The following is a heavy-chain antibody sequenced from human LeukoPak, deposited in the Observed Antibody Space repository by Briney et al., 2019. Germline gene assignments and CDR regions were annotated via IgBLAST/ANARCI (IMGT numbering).Heavy chain of an antibody. CDR1: GGSISSYY. CDR2: IYYSGST. D-gene: IGHD3-16*01. Sequence: KTSETLSLTCTVSGGSISSYYWSWIRQPPGKGLEWIGYIYYSGSTNYNPSLKSRVTISVDTSKNQFSLKLSSVTAADTAVYYCARDPGNYDYGIDIWGQGTMVTVSS. CDR3: ARDPGNYDYGIDI. J-gene: IGHJ3*02. V-gene: IGHV4-59*01.